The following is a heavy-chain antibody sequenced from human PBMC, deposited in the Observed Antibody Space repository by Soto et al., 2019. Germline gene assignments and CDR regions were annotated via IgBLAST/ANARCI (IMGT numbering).Heavy chain of an antibody. D-gene: IGHD1-26*01. V-gene: IGHV3-23*01. J-gene: IGHJ6*03. Sequence: GGSLRLSCAASGFTFSSYAMSWVRQAPGKGLEWVSAISGSGGSTYYADSVKGRFTISRDNSKNTLYLQMNSLRAEDTAVYYCAKGYYRDYYYYYYMDVWGKGTTVTVS. CDR3: AKGYYRDYYYYYYMDV. CDR2: ISGSGGST. CDR1: GFTFSSYA.